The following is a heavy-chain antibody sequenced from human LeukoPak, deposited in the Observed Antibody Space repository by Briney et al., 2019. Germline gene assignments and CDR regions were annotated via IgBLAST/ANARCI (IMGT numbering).Heavy chain of an antibody. V-gene: IGHV4-59*08. D-gene: IGHD5-24*01. Sequence: PSETLSLTCTISGGSINNYYWSWIRQSPGKGLEWIGYIYFSGSSNYNPSLKSRVTMSVDTSKNQFSRNLNSVTAADTAVYYCARHVRSGYNLLDYWGQGTLVTVSS. CDR1: GGSINNYY. CDR3: ARHVRSGYNLLDY. CDR2: IYFSGSS. J-gene: IGHJ4*02.